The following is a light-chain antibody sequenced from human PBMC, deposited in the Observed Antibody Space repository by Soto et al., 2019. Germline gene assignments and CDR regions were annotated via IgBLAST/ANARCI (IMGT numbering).Light chain of an antibody. CDR3: HHFGSLPET. J-gene: IGKJ1*01. V-gene: IGKV3-20*01. CDR2: SAS. CDR1: QSVASSY. Sequence: EVVLTQSPGTLSLSPGERDTLSCRASQSVASSYLAWYQQKPGRAPRLLFYSASSRATGIPDRFSGSGSGTDFTLTISRLEPEDFAVYYCHHFGSLPETFGQGTKVDIK.